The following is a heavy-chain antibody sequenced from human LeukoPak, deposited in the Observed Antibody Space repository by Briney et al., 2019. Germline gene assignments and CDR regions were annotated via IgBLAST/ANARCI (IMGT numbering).Heavy chain of an antibody. V-gene: IGHV4-59*08. CDR3: ARAVVVKGNNYYNYGMDV. J-gene: IGHJ6*02. CDR1: GGSINTYY. CDR2: IHYSGSIT. Sequence: SETLSLTCTVSGGSINTYYWSWIRQPPGKGLEWMGYIHYSGSITNYNPSLKSRVTISVDTPKNQFSLKLNSVTAADTAVYYCARAVVVKGNNYYNYGMDVWGQGTTVTVSS. D-gene: IGHD3-22*01.